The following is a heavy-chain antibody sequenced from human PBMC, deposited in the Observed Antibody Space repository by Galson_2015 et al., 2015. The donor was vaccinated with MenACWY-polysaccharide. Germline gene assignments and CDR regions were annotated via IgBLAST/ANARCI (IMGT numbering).Heavy chain of an antibody. CDR2: IGETGIST. CDR3: AKVGSTSCYRGCSNRFDS. Sequence: SLRLSCAASGFTFTTYTMAWVRQAPGKGPEWVSTIGETGISTYYAGSVRGRFTISRDNSRSTLYLQLNSLRAEDTAIYYCAKVGSTSCYRGCSNRFDSWGQGTLVSVSS. D-gene: IGHD2-2*02. V-gene: IGHV3-23*01. CDR1: GFTFTTYT. J-gene: IGHJ5*01.